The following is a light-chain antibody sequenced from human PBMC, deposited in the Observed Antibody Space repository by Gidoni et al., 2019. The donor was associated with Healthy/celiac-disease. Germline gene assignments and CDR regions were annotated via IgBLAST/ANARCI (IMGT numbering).Light chain of an antibody. CDR1: QRISSY. J-gene: IGKJ4*01. CDR2: AAS. V-gene: IGKV1-39*01. Sequence: DIQMTQSPSSLSASVGDRVTITCPASQRISSYLDWYQQKPGKAPKLLIYAASSLQSGIPSRFSGSGSGTDFTLTISSLQPEDFATYYCQQSYSTPLTFGGGTKVEIK. CDR3: QQSYSTPLT.